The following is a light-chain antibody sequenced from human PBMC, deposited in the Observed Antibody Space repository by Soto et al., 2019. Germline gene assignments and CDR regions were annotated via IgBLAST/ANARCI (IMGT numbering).Light chain of an antibody. J-gene: IGKJ3*01. CDR2: GAS. CDR3: QHYGISPFT. V-gene: IGKV3-20*01. Sequence: EIVLTQSPGTLSLSPGERATLSCRASQTVTSSYLAWYQQKPGQAPRLLIYGASSRATGIPDRFSGSGSGTDCTLTISRLEPEEFAVYYCQHYGISPFTFGPGTKVEFK. CDR1: QTVTSSY.